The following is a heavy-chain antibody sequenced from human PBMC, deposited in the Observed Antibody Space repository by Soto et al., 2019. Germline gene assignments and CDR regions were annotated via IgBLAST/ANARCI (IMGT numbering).Heavy chain of an antibody. CDR1: GGSISSSNW. V-gene: IGHV4-4*02. J-gene: IGHJ6*02. D-gene: IGHD3-10*02. CDR3: ASVRGGYYYAMDV. Sequence: QVQLQESGPGLVKPSGTLSLTCAVSGGSISSSNWWSWVRQPPGKGLEWIGGFYHSGSTNYNPSLKSRVTLSVDTSKNQFSLKLSSVTAADTAVYYCASVRGGYYYAMDVWGQGTTVTVSS. CDR2: FYHSGST.